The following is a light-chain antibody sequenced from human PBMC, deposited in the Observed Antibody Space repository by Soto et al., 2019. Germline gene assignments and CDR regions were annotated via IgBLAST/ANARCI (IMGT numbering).Light chain of an antibody. CDR3: QQYGSSPEGT. CDR1: QTVSRSY. CDR2: GAS. V-gene: IGKV3-20*01. Sequence: EIVLTQSPGTLSLSPGERATLSCRASQTVSRSYLAWYQQKLGQAPRLLIYGASSRATGIPDRFSGSGSGTDFTLTISRLEPEDFAVYYCQQYGSSPEGTFGQGTKVEIK. J-gene: IGKJ1*01.